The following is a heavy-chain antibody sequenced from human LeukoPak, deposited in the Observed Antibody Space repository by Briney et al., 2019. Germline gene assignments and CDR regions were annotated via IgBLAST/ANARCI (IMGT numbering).Heavy chain of an antibody. CDR3: ARVALGSYNWFDP. J-gene: IGHJ5*02. CDR2: ISYDGSNK. CDR1: GFAFSSYG. V-gene: IGHV3-30*03. Sequence: GGSLRLSCAASGFAFSSYGMHWVRQAPGKGLEWVAVISYDGSNKYYADSVKGRFTISRDNAKNTVYLQMNSLRAEDTAVYYCARVALGSYNWFDPWGQGTLVTVSS. D-gene: IGHD3-10*01.